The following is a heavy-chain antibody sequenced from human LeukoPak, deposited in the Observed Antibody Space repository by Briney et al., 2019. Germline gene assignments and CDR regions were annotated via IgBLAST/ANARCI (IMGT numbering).Heavy chain of an antibody. CDR3: AKDLLHPRGAFDI. J-gene: IGHJ3*02. CDR1: GFTFSSYA. Sequence: PGGSLRLSCAASGFTFSSYAMGWVRQAPGKGLEWVSAISGSGGSTYYADSVKGRFTISRDNSKNTLYLQMNSLRAEDTAVYYCAKDLLHPRGAFDIWGQGTMVTVSS. D-gene: IGHD3-22*01. V-gene: IGHV3-23*01. CDR2: ISGSGGST.